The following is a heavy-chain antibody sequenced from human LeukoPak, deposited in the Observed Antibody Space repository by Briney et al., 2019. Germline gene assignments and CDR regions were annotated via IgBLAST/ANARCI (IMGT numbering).Heavy chain of an antibody. CDR3: AGSYDYYGSGSFFDY. CDR1: GFTFSSYA. CDR2: ISGSGGST. V-gene: IGHV3-23*01. J-gene: IGHJ4*02. D-gene: IGHD3-10*01. Sequence: GGSLRLSCAASGFTFSSYAMSWVRQAPGKGLEWVSAISGSGGSTYYADSVKGRFTISRDNSKNTLYLQMNSLRAEDTAVYYCAGSYDYYGSGSFFDYWGQGTLVTVSS.